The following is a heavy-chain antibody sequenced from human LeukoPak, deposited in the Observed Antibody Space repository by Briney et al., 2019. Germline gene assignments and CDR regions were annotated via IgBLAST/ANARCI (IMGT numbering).Heavy chain of an antibody. Sequence: SETLSLTCAVFGVSFSGNYWSYIRQPPGKGLEWIGEINHSGSTNYNPSLKSRVTISVDTSKNQFSLMLTSVTAADTAVYYCARGSTTVPHYFDYWGQGTLVTVSS. CDR1: GVSFSGNY. CDR2: INHSGST. D-gene: IGHD4-17*01. J-gene: IGHJ4*02. V-gene: IGHV4-34*01. CDR3: ARGSTTVPHYFDY.